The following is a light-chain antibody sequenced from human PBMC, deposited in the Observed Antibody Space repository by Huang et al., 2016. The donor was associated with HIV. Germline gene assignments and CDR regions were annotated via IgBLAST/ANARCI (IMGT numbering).Light chain of an antibody. V-gene: IGKV3-15*01. J-gene: IGKJ5*01. CDR2: SAS. CDR1: QSVSNN. Sequence: EIVMTQSPATLSVSPGERATLSCRASQSVSNNLAWYQQKPGQAPRLLIDSASTRASGIPARFSGSGSGTEFTLTISSLQSGDFAIYYCQQSNSWPLITFGQGTRLEIK. CDR3: QQSNSWPLIT.